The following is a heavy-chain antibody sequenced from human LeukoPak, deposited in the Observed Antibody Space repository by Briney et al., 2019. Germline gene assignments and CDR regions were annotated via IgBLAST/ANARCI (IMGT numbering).Heavy chain of an antibody. CDR1: GFTFSNYW. D-gene: IGHD5/OR15-5a*01. CDR2: INGDGNDT. J-gene: IGHJ4*02. V-gene: IGHV3-74*01. CDR3: AKDQSRVALDY. Sequence: GGSLRLSCAASGFTFSNYWMHWVRQVPGKGPEWVSHINGDGNDTGYADSVKGRFTISRDNSKNTLYLQMNSLRAEDTAVYYCAKDQSRVALDYWGQGTLVTVSS.